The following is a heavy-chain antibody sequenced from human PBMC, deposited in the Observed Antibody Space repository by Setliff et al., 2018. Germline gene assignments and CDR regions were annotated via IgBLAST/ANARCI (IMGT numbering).Heavy chain of an antibody. CDR3: TKGGGGLAARAGY. J-gene: IGHJ4*02. V-gene: IGHV4-4*08. D-gene: IGHD3-10*01. CDR2: IYASGST. CDR1: GGSISSYY. Sequence: SETLSLTCTVSGGSISSYYWSWIRQPPGKRLEWIGYIYASGSTEYNPSLGSRETISVDTSRNQFSLQLSSVTSADTAIYYCTKGGGGLAARAGYWGQGPLVTVSS.